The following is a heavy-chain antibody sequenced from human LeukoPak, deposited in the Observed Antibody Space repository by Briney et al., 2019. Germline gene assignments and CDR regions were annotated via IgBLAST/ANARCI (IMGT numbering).Heavy chain of an antibody. J-gene: IGHJ4*02. CDR3: ARGEGYGSGTVHFDY. CDR2: VYHSGAT. D-gene: IGHD3-10*01. CDR1: GVSISSSNW. Sequence: TSGTLSLTCTVSGVSISSSNWWSWVRQPPGKGLEWIGEVYHSGATNYSPSLRSRVTISADRSTNQFSLRLNSVTAADTAVFYCARGEGYGSGTVHFDYWGRGILVTVSS. V-gene: IGHV4-4*02.